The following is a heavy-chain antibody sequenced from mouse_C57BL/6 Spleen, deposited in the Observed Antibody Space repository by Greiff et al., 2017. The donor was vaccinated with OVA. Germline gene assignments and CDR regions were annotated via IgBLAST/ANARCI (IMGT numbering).Heavy chain of an antibody. Sequence: VMLVESGPGLVQPSQSLSITCTVSGFSLTSYGVHWVRQSPGKGLEWLGVIWRGGSTDYNAAFMSRLSITKDNSKSQVFFKMNSLQADDTAIYYCAKRGNLYYAMDYWGQGTSVTVSS. CDR2: IWRGGST. CDR1: GFSLTSYG. CDR3: AKRGNLYYAMDY. J-gene: IGHJ4*01. V-gene: IGHV2-5*01.